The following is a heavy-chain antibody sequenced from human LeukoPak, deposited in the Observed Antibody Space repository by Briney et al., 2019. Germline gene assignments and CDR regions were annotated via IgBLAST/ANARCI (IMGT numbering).Heavy chain of an antibody. Sequence: SETLSLTCAVYGVSFSGYYWSWIRQPPGKGLEWIGEINHSGSTNYNPSLKSRVTISVDTSKNQFSLKLSSVTAADTAVYYCARVDSPAAGKKQEVVPQLQHWGQGTLVTVSS. CDR3: ARVDSPAAGKKQEVVPQLQH. V-gene: IGHV4-34*01. CDR1: GVSFSGYY. D-gene: IGHD6-19*01. J-gene: IGHJ1*01. CDR2: INHSGST.